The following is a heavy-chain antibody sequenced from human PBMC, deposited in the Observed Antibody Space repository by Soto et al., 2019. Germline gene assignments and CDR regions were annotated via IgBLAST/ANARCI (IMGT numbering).Heavy chain of an antibody. CDR3: ATGGGAAPGT. CDR2: IDHSGSI. D-gene: IGHD6-13*01. CDR1: GGSFSGYY. J-gene: IGHJ4*02. Sequence: SETLSLTCAVYGGSFSGYYWSWIRQAPGKGLEWIGEIDHSGSIKYNPSLESRVSISLDTSRNQFSLKLSSVTAADSAVFYCATGGGAAPGTWGQGTLVTVSS. V-gene: IGHV4-34*01.